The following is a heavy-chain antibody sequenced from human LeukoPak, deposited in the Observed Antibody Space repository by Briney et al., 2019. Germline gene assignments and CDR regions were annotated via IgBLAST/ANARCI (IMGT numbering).Heavy chain of an antibody. D-gene: IGHD4-17*01. V-gene: IGHV3-20*04. Sequence: GGSLRLSCAASGGTFGDYGMSWVRQAPGKGLEWVWGVNWSGGSTGYADSVKGRFTISRDNAKNSLYLQMNSLRAEATALYYCATGLHHYADYGYYMDVWGKGTTVTVSS. CDR2: VNWSGGST. J-gene: IGHJ6*03. CDR1: GGTFGDYG. CDR3: ATGLHHYADYGYYMDV.